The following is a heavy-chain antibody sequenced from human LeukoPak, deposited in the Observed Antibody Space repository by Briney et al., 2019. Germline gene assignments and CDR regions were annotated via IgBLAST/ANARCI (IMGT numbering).Heavy chain of an antibody. CDR2: INHSGST. J-gene: IGHJ4*02. V-gene: IGHV4-34*01. D-gene: IGHD6-13*01. CDR1: GFNFSNYS. CDR3: ARIAAAGTPDY. Sequence: GSLRLSCAASGFNFSNYSMNWVRQPPGKGLEWIGEINHSGSTNYNPSLKSRVTISVDTSKNQFSLKLSSVTAADTAVYYCARIAAAGTPDYWGQGTLVTVSS.